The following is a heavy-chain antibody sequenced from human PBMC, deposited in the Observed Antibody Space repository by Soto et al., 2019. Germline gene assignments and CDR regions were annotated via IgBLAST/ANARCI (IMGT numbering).Heavy chain of an antibody. Sequence: RASVKVSCKASGYTFTSYGISWVRQAPGQGLEWMGWISAYNGNTNYAQKLQGRVTMTTDTSTSTAYMELRSLRSDDTAVYYCARDLTREAFGESPDYWGQGTLVTVSS. V-gene: IGHV1-18*01. CDR2: ISAYNGNT. D-gene: IGHD3-10*01. CDR3: ARDLTREAFGESPDY. CDR1: GYTFTSYG. J-gene: IGHJ4*02.